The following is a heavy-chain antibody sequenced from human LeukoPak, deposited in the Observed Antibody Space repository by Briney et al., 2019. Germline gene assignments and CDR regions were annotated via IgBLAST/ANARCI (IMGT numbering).Heavy chain of an antibody. Sequence: GGSLRLSCAASGFNFEDYGMSWVRQAPGKGLEWVSVISNSGGATYYADSVKGRFTISRDNSKNTLYLQMNSLRAEDTAVYYCAKDFFPYYYDSSGYYFYAFDIWGQGTMVTVSS. CDR2: ISNSGGAT. J-gene: IGHJ3*02. CDR1: GFNFEDYG. D-gene: IGHD3-22*01. V-gene: IGHV3-23*01. CDR3: AKDFFPYYYDSSGYYFYAFDI.